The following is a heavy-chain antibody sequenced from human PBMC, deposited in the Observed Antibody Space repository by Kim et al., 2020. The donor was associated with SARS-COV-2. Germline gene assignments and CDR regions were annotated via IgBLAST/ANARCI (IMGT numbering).Heavy chain of an antibody. CDR2: IYYTGST. D-gene: IGHD2-21*01. J-gene: IGHJ6*02. V-gene: IGHV4-39*07. Sequence: SETLSLTCTVADGSISNSNYYWGWIRQPPGKGLEWIVNIYYTGSTYYNPSLKSRVIMSVDTSKNQFSLKLTSVTAADTAVYYCARSPANHIAGARDGYNVSYCAMDVWGRGTTVTVSS. CDR3: ARSPANHIAGARDGYNVSYCAMDV. CDR1: DGSISNSNYY.